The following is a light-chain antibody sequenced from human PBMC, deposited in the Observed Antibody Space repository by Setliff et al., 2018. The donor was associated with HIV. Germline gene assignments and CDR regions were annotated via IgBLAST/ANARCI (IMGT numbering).Light chain of an antibody. Sequence: QSALAQPASVSGSPGQSITISCTGTSSDVGGYNYVSWYQQHPGKARKLMIYDVSKRPSGVSNRFSGSKSGNMASLTISGLQAEDEADYYCSSYTSSSYYVFGTGTKGTVL. CDR3: SSYTSSSYYV. CDR2: DVS. CDR1: SSDVGGYNY. J-gene: IGLJ1*01. V-gene: IGLV2-14*01.